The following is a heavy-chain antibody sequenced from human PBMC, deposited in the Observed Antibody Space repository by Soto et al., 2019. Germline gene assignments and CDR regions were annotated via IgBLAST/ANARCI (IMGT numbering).Heavy chain of an antibody. Sequence: GGSLRLSCAASGFPFGGYVMNLVRQAPGKGLEWVSTISGSGSSTYYADSVKGRFTISRDNSKNTLYLQLNSLGAEDTALYYCAKDGSGSYHGDLGMNVWGQGTTVTISS. D-gene: IGHD2-15*01. CDR2: ISGSGSST. J-gene: IGHJ6*02. CDR1: GFPFGGYV. CDR3: AKDGSGSYHGDLGMNV. V-gene: IGHV3-23*01.